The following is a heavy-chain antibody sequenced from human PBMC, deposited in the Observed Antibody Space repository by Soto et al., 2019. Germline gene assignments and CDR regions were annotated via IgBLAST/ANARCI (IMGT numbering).Heavy chain of an antibody. V-gene: IGHV1-69*13. CDR1: GGAFSSYA. J-gene: IGHJ5*02. CDR2: IIPIFGTA. D-gene: IGHD3-9*01. Sequence: SVKVSCKASGGAFSSYAISWVRQAPGQGLEWMGGIIPIFGTANYAQKFQGRVTVTADESTSTAYMELSSLRSEDTAVYYCARGPQELTGTSWFDPWGQGTLVTVSS. CDR3: ARGPQELTGTSWFDP.